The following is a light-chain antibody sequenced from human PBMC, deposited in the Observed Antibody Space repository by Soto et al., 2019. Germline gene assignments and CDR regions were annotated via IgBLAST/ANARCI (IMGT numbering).Light chain of an antibody. CDR3: QQYNIWPPNT. CDR1: QSVSIN. Sequence: VMTQSPATLSVSPGERATLSCRASQSVSINLAWYQQKPGQSPRLLIYDASIRASGIPARFSGSGSGTEFTSPISSLQSEDFAVYYCQQYNIWPPNTFGQGTKLESK. V-gene: IGKV3-15*01. J-gene: IGKJ2*01. CDR2: DAS.